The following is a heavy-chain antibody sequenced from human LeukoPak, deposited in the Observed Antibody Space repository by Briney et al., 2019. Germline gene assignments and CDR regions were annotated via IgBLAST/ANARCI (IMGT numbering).Heavy chain of an antibody. CDR1: GGSISSGDYY. Sequence: PSETLSLTCTVSGGSISSGDYYWSWLRQPPGKGLEWIGYIYYSGSTYYNPSLKSRVTRSVDTAKNQFSLKLSSVTAADTAVYYCARGALEYYYDSSGYMDYWGQGTLVTVSS. CDR2: IYYSGST. V-gene: IGHV4-30-4*08. D-gene: IGHD3-22*01. CDR3: ARGALEYYYDSSGYMDY. J-gene: IGHJ4*02.